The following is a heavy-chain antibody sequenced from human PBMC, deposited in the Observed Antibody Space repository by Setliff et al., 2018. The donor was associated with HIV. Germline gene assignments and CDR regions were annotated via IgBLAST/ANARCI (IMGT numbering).Heavy chain of an antibody. CDR1: GYSFTSYW. Sequence: PGESLKISCKGSGYSFTSYWIGWVRQMPGKGLEWMGIIYPGDSDTRYSPSFQGQVTISADKSISTAYLQWNRLKASDTAMYYCARHGPMRDGYNHGAFDYWGQGTPVTVSS. CDR3: ARHGPMRDGYNHGAFDY. CDR2: IYPGDSDT. D-gene: IGHD5-12*01. V-gene: IGHV5-51*01. J-gene: IGHJ4*02.